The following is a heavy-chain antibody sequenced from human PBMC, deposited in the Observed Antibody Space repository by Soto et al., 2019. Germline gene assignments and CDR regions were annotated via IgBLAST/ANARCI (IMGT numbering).Heavy chain of an antibody. Sequence: SETLSLTCTVSGGSISSGGFYWRWIRQPPGKGLEWIGYIYHSGGTYSTPSLRSRVTISVDTSKNQFSLQLSSVTAADTAFYYCARDSQGGYGKSFVYWGEGTLGTVS. CDR1: GGSISSGGFY. J-gene: IGHJ4*02. CDR3: ARDSQGGYGKSFVY. D-gene: IGHD3-22*01. V-gene: IGHV4-30-4*01. CDR2: IYHSGGT.